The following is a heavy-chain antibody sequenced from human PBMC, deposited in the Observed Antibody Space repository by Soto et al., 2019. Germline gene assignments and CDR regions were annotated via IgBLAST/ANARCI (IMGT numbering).Heavy chain of an antibody. D-gene: IGHD6-6*01. V-gene: IGHV4-30-4*01. J-gene: IGHJ5*02. CDR2: IYYSGST. CDR3: ARERGRSIAARPYNWFDH. Sequence: SETLSLTCTVSGGSISSGDYYWSWIRQPPGKGLEWIGYIYYSGSTYYNPSLKSRVTISVDTSKNQFSLKLSSVTAADTAVYYCARERGRSIAARPYNWFDHWGQGTLVTVSS. CDR1: GGSISSGDYY.